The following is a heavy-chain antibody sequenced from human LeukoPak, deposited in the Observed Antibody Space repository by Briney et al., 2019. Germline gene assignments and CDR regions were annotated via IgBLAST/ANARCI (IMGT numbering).Heavy chain of an antibody. CDR2: VYPGDSST. Sequence: GESLKISCKGSGFTFTNYWIGWVRQMPGKGLEWMGIVYPGDSSTRYSPSFRGRVTISADKSISTAYLQWDSLEASDTDMYYCARELSAPDDYWGQGTLVTVSS. J-gene: IGHJ4*02. CDR1: GFTFTNYW. CDR3: ARELSAPDDY. V-gene: IGHV5-51*01. D-gene: IGHD3-3*01.